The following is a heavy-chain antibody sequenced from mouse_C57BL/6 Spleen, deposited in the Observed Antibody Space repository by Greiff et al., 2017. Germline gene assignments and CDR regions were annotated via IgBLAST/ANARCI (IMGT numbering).Heavy chain of an antibody. J-gene: IGHJ3*01. CDR3: ARDYDYRAWFAY. CDR2: ISDGGSYT. Sequence: EVKLMESGGGLVKPGGSLKLSCAASGFTFSSYAMSWVRQTPEKRLEWVATISDGGSYTYYPDNVKGRFTISRDNAKNTLYLQMSHLKSEDTAMYYCARDYDYRAWFAYWGQGTLVTVSA. CDR1: GFTFSSYA. V-gene: IGHV5-4*01. D-gene: IGHD2-4*01.